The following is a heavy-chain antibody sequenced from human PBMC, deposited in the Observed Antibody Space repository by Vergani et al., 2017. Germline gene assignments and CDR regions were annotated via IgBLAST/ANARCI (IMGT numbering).Heavy chain of an antibody. CDR1: GGTFSSYA. Sequence: QVQLVQSGAEVKKPGSSVKLSCKASGGTFSSYAISWVRQAPGQGLEWMGGIIPIFGTANYAQKFQGRVTITADESTSTAYMELSSLRSEDTAVYYCARGDCGNSTSCYLAYWVDRWGQGTLVTVSS. CDR2: IIPIFGTA. V-gene: IGHV1-69*01. D-gene: IGHD2-2*01. J-gene: IGHJ5*02. CDR3: ARGDCGNSTSCYLAYWVDR.